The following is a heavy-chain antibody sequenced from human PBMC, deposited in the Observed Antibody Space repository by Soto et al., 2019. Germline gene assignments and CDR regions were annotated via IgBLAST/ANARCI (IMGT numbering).Heavy chain of an antibody. CDR3: VKDDGGYPSTAPH. Sequence: PGGSLRLSCAARGITISNYPMSWVRQAPGKGLDWVSGISGSGDRTYYADSAKGRFTISKDISRNSLSLQLDSLGVEDTAVYFCVKDDGGYPSTAPHWGQGTLVTVSS. CDR1: GITISNYP. V-gene: IGHV3-23*01. D-gene: IGHD3-22*01. CDR2: ISGSGDRT. J-gene: IGHJ4*02.